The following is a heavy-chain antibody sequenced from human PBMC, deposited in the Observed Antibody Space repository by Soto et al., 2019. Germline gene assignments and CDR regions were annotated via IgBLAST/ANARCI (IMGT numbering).Heavy chain of an antibody. V-gene: IGHV3-48*03. CDR2: ISKRGDTI. Sequence: PGGSLRLSCEVSGFSFSSYELIWVRQAPGKGLEWVCYISKRGDTIYYADSVKGRFTISRDNARNSLSLQMNSLRVEDTATYYCAREGRYWFDPWGQGTLVTVSS. J-gene: IGHJ5*02. D-gene: IGHD1-26*01. CDR3: AREGRYWFDP. CDR1: GFSFSSYE.